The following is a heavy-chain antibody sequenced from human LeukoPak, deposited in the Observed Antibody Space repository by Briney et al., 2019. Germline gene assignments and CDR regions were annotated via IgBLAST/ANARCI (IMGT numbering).Heavy chain of an antibody. CDR3: ARMLYGMPYYFDS. Sequence: SGPALVKPTQTLTLTCTFSVFSLSTSGMCMSWIRQPPGKALEWLARIDWDDDKYYSTSLKTRLTISKDTSKNQVVLTMTNMDPVDTATYYCARMLYGMPYYFDSWGQGTLVTVSS. CDR2: IDWDDDK. D-gene: IGHD4-17*01. CDR1: VFSLSTSGMC. V-gene: IGHV2-70*11. J-gene: IGHJ4*02.